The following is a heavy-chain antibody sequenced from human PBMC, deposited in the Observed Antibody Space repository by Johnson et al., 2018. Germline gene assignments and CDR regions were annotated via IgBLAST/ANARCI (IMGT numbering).Heavy chain of an antibody. CDR2: ISYHGNNK. CDR1: EVTFSSYG. CDR3: AKDLESFGEYDYFAMDV. J-gene: IGHJ6*02. Sequence: QVQLQESGGGVVRPGTSLRLSCASSEVTFSSYGMHWVRQAPGKGLEWVAVISYHGNNKYYADSVKGRFTISRDDSKNTLYLHMNSLRTDDTAVYYCAKDLESFGEYDYFAMDVWGHGTTVTVSS. D-gene: IGHD3-10*01. V-gene: IGHV3-30*18.